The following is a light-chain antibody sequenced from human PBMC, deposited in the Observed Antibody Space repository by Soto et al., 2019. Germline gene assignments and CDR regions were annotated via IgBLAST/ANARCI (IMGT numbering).Light chain of an antibody. CDR3: QKYNSAPRT. V-gene: IGKV1-27*01. J-gene: IGKJ1*01. Sequence: DIQMTQSPSSLSASVGDRVTITCRASQGISNYLAWYQQRPGKVPKLLIYAASILQSGVPSRFSGSGSGTHFTLTISALQPEDVATYYCQKYNSAPRTFGQGTKVEIK. CDR1: QGISNY. CDR2: AAS.